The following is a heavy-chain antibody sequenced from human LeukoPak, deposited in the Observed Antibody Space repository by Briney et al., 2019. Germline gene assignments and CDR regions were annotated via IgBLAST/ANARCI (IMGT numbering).Heavy chain of an antibody. V-gene: IGHV3-30*02. J-gene: IGHJ3*02. CDR2: IRSDGSYQ. D-gene: IGHD6-19*01. CDR3: RGWGSSDTLDI. Sequence: GGSLRLSCAASGITFSSYAMYWVRQAPGKGLEWVAFIRSDGSYQSYADSVKGRFTISRDNSKSTLYLQMNSLRVEDTAVYYCRGWGSSDTLDIWGQGTMVTVSS. CDR1: GITFSSYA.